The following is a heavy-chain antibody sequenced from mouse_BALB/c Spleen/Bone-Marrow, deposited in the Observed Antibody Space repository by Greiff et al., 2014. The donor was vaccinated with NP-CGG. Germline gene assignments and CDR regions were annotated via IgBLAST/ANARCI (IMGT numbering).Heavy chain of an antibody. D-gene: IGHD3-2*02. CDR3: ARSGIGSTMDF. CDR2: INPYNGDP. CDR1: GYSFTDYF. Sequence: EVKLMESGPELVKPGASVRISCKASGYSFTDYFMNWVMQNHGKSLEWIGRINPYNGDPFYNQKFKDKATLTVDRSSNTAHMELRSLASEDSGVFYCARSGIGSTMDFRGQGTSVTVSS. J-gene: IGHJ4*01. V-gene: IGHV1-20*02.